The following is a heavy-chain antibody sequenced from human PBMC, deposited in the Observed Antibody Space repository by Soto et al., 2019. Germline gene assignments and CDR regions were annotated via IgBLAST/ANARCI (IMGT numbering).Heavy chain of an antibody. CDR1: GFTFSSYA. CDR2: ISGSGGST. V-gene: IGHV3-23*01. CDR3: AKDGLEGDYYYYYMDV. Sequence: EVQLLESGGGLVQPGGSLRLSCAASGFTFSSYAMSWVRQAPGKGLEWVTAISGSGGSTYYADSVKGRFTISRDNSKNTRYLQMNSLRAEDTAVYYCAKDGLEGDYYYYYMDVWGKGTTVTVSS. D-gene: IGHD3-3*01. J-gene: IGHJ6*03.